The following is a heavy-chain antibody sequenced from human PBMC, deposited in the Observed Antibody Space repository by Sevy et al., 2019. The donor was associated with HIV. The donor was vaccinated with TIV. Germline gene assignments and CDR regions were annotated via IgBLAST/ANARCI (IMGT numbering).Heavy chain of an antibody. CDR3: ARESSVVRVWGDV. J-gene: IGHJ6*02. V-gene: IGHV3-74*01. CDR2: INSDGSSK. D-gene: IGHD2-21*01. Sequence: GGSLRLSCAASGFTFSSYWMHWVRQAPEKGLVWISRINSDGSSKTYADFVKGRFTISRDNAKNTLYLQMNSLRPEDTAVYYCARESSVVRVWGDVWGQGTTVTVSS. CDR1: GFTFSSYW.